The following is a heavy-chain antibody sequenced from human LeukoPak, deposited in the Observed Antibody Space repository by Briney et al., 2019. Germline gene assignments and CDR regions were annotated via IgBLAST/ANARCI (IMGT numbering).Heavy chain of an antibody. J-gene: IGHJ4*02. D-gene: IGHD3-16*01. CDR2: ISGSGGST. V-gene: IGHV3-23*01. CDR3: AKDKTDMIKSNFDC. Sequence: PGGSLRLSCAASGFTFSSYAMSWARQAPGEGLEFVSAISGSGGSTYYADSVKGRFTISRDNSKNTLYLQKNSLRAEDTAVYYCAKDKTDMIKSNFDCWGEGTLVTVSS. CDR1: GFTFSSYA.